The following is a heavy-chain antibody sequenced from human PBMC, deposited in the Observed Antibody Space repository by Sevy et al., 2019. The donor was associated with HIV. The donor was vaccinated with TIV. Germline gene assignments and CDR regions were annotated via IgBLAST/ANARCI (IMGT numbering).Heavy chain of an antibody. CDR1: GYTFTSYG. D-gene: IGHD1-26*01. J-gene: IGHJ1*01. CDR2: ISAYNGNT. Sequence: ASVMVSCKASGYTFTSYGISWVRQAPGQGLEWMGWISAYNGNTNYAQKLQGRVTMTTDTSTSTAYMELRSLRSDDTAVYYCARSGSYQGVEYFQHWGQGTLVTVSS. CDR3: ARSGSYQGVEYFQH. V-gene: IGHV1-18*01.